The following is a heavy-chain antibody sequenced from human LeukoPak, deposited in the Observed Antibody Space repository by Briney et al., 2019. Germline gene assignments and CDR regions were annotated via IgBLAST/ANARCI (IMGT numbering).Heavy chain of an antibody. D-gene: IGHD3-22*01. CDR3: ARGPLVYYYDSSGLQYYFDY. CDR1: GGSFSGYY. J-gene: IGHJ4*02. V-gene: IGHV4-34*01. CDR2: INHSGST. Sequence: SETLSLTCAVYGGSFSGYYWSWIRQPPGKGLERIGEINHSGSTNYNPSLKSRVTISVDTSKNQFSLKLSSVTAADTAVYYCARGPLVYYYDSSGLQYYFDYWGQGTLVTVSS.